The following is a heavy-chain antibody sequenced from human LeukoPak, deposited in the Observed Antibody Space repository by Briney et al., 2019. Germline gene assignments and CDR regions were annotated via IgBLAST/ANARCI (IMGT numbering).Heavy chain of an antibody. V-gene: IGHV3-30-3*01. J-gene: IGHJ4*02. Sequence: GGSLRLSCAASGFTFSSYAMHWVRQAPGKGLEWVAVISYDGSNKYYADSVKGRFTISRDNSKNTLYLQMNSLRAEDTAVYYCARGPYYYGSGSYSYWGQGTLVTVSS. CDR3: ARGPYYYGSGSYSY. CDR1: GFTFSSYA. D-gene: IGHD3-10*01. CDR2: ISYDGSNK.